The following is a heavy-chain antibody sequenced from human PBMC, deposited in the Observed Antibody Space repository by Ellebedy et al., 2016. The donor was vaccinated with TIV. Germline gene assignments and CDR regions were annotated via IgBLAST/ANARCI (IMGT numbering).Heavy chain of an antibody. Sequence: SETLSLTCTVSGGSISSYYWSWIRQPPGKGLEWIGYIYYSGSTNYNPSLKSRVTISVDTSKNQFSLKLSSVTAADTAVYYCARIGTEREFDYWGQGTLVTVSS. J-gene: IGHJ4*02. CDR3: ARIGTEREFDY. CDR2: IYYSGST. V-gene: IGHV4-59*01. D-gene: IGHD1-14*01. CDR1: GGSISSYY.